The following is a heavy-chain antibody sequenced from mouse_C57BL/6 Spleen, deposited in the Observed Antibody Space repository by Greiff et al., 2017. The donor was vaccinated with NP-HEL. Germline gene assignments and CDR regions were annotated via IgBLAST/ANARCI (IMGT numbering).Heavy chain of an antibody. D-gene: IGHD2-4*01. J-gene: IGHJ2*01. V-gene: IGHV6-6*01. CDR3: TRMITTGYYFDY. CDR2: IRNKANNHAT. Sequence: EVQLQESGGGLVQPGGSMKLSCAASGFTFSDAWMDWVRQSPEKGLEWVAEIRNKANNHATYYAESVKGRFTISRDDSKSSVYLQMNSLRAEDTGIYYCTRMITTGYYFDYWGQGTTLTVSS. CDR1: GFTFSDAW.